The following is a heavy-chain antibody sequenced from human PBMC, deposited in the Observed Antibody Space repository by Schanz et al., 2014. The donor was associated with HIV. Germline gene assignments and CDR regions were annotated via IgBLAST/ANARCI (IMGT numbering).Heavy chain of an antibody. CDR2: IWYDGSNK. J-gene: IGHJ6*02. D-gene: IGHD3-10*01. Sequence: QVQLVESGGGVVQPGRSLRLSCAASGFTFSRYGMHWVRQAPGKGLEWVAIIWYDGSNKYYADSVKGRFTISRDNSKNTQYLQMNSLRAEDTAVYYCARDRAPTKATVRGVIINYYGMDVWGQGTTVTVSS. CDR3: ARDRAPTKATVRGVIINYYGMDV. V-gene: IGHV3-33*01. CDR1: GFTFSRYG.